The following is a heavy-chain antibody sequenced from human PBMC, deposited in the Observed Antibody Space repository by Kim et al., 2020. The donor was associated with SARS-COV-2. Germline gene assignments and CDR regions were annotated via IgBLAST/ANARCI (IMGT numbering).Heavy chain of an antibody. D-gene: IGHD6-19*01. V-gene: IGHV3-33*01. Sequence: GGSLRLSCAASGFTFSSYGMHWVRQAPGKGLEWVAVIWYDGSNKYYADSVKGRFTISRDNSKNTLYLQMNSLRAEDTAVYYCAIENKPSIAVAGSLDYWGQGTLVTVSS. CDR1: GFTFSSYG. CDR2: IWYDGSNK. J-gene: IGHJ4*02. CDR3: AIENKPSIAVAGSLDY.